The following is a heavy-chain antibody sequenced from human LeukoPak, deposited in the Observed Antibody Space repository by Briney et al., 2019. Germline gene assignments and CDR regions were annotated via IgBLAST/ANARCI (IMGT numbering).Heavy chain of an antibody. J-gene: IGHJ6*03. D-gene: IGHD3-9*01. CDR2: INHSGST. CDR3: ARGGSNYDILTGLRYYYYYMDV. V-gene: IGHV4-34*01. CDR1: GGSFSGYY. Sequence: SETLSLTCAVYGGSFSGYYWSWIRQPPGKGLEWIGEINHSGSTNYNPSLKSRVTISVDTSKNQFSLKLSSVTAADTAVYYCARGGSNYDILTGLRYYYYYMDVWGKGTTVTVSS.